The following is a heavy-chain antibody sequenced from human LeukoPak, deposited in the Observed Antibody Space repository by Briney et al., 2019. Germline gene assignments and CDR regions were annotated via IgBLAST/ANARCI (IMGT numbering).Heavy chain of an antibody. CDR1: GFTFSSYS. Sequence: GGSLRLSCAASGFTFSSYSMNWVRQAPGKGLEWVSYISSSSSTIYYADSVKGRFTISRDNSKNTLYLQMNSLRAEDTAVYYCAKDSTVKPYYDILTGLFDYWGQGTLVTVSS. V-gene: IGHV3-48*01. CDR3: AKDSTVKPYYDILTGLFDY. D-gene: IGHD3-9*01. CDR2: ISSSSSTI. J-gene: IGHJ4*02.